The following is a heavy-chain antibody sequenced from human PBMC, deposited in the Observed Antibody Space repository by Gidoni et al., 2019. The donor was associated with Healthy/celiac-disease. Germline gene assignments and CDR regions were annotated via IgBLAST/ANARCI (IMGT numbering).Heavy chain of an antibody. CDR3: ARGPVMYYDFWSGPRNFDY. Sequence: QVQLQQWGAGLLKPSETLSLTGAVYGGSFSGYYWSWIRQPPGKGLEWIGEINHSGSTNYNPSLKSRVTISVDTSKNQFSLKLSSVTAADTAVYYCARGPVMYYDFWSGPRNFDYWGQGTLVTVSS. V-gene: IGHV4-34*01. J-gene: IGHJ4*02. CDR2: INHSGST. D-gene: IGHD3-3*01. CDR1: GGSFSGYY.